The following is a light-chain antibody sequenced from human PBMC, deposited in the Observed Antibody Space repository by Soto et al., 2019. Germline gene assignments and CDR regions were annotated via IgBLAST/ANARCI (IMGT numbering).Light chain of an antibody. CDR1: QSVSSY. V-gene: IGKV3-11*01. CDR3: QQRSNWPPYT. CDR2: DAS. Sequence: EIVLTQSPDTLSLSPGEIATLSCRASQSVSSYLACYQQKPGQAPRLLIYDASNRATGIPARFSGSGSGTDFTLTISSLEPEDFAVYYCQQRSNWPPYTFGQGTKLEIK. J-gene: IGKJ2*01.